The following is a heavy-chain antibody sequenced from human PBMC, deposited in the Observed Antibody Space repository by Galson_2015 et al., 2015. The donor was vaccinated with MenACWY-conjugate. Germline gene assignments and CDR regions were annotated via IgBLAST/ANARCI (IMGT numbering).Heavy chain of an antibody. D-gene: IGHD3-16*01. Sequence: SLRLSCAASGFTFSDYYMSWIRQAPGKGLEWVSYISSSSTYTDHADSVKGRFTISRDNAKNSLYLQMNSLRAEDTAVYYCARVQGGMRGVNYWGQGTLVTVSS. J-gene: IGHJ4*02. CDR3: ARVQGGMRGVNY. V-gene: IGHV3-11*05. CDR2: ISSSSTYT. CDR1: GFTFSDYY.